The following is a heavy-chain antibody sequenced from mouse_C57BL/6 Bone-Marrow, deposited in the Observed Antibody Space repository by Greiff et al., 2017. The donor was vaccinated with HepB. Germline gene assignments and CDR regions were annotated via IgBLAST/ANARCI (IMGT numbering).Heavy chain of an antibody. CDR1: GFTFSSYG. CDR3: ARDYYGSSYVAWFAY. V-gene: IGHV5-6*01. Sequence: VQLVESGGDLVKPGGSLKLSCAASGFTFSSYGMSWVRQTPDKRLEWVATISSGGSYTYYPDSVKGRFTISRDNAKNTLYLQMSSLKSEDTAMYYCARDYYGSSYVAWFAYWGQGTLVTVSA. D-gene: IGHD1-1*01. CDR2: ISSGGSYT. J-gene: IGHJ3*01.